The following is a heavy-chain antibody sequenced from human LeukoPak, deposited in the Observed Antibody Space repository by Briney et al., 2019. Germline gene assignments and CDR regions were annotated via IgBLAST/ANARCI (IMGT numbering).Heavy chain of an antibody. Sequence: SETLSLTCTVSGGSISSYYWSWIRQPPGKGLEWIGYIYYSGSTNYNPSLKSRVTISVDTSKNQFSLKLSSVTAADTAVYYCAREGYSYDSRWFDPWGQGTLVTVSS. J-gene: IGHJ5*02. CDR2: IYYSGST. V-gene: IGHV4-59*01. D-gene: IGHD5-18*01. CDR3: AREGYSYDSRWFDP. CDR1: GGSISSYY.